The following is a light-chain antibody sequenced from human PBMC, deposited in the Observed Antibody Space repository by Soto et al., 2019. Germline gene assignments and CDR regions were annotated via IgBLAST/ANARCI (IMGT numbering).Light chain of an antibody. J-gene: IGKJ1*01. CDR1: QSVSSSF. V-gene: IGKV3-20*01. CDR2: GAS. CDR3: QQYDSSPWT. Sequence: ESVLTQSPGTLSLSPGERATLSCRASQSVSSSFLARYQLKPGQAPRLLIYGASSRATGIPDRFSGSGSGTDFTLTNTRLEPEAFAVYYCQQYDSSPWTFGQGTKVEIK.